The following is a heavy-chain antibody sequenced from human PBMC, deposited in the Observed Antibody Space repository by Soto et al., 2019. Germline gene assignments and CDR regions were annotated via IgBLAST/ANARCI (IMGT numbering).Heavy chain of an antibody. V-gene: IGHV3-11*06. CDR3: ARAIAARPRYYGMDV. J-gene: IGHJ6*02. CDR1: GFTFSDYY. D-gene: IGHD6-6*01. CDR2: ISSSSSYT. Sequence: PGGSLRLSCAASGFTFSDYYMSWIRQAPGKGLEWVSYISSSSSYTNYADSVKGRFTISRDNAKNPLYLQMNSLRAEDTAVYYCARAIAARPRYYGMDVWGQGTTVTVSS.